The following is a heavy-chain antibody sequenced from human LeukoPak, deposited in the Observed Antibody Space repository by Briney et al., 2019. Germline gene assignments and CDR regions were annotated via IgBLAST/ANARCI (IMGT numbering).Heavy chain of an antibody. J-gene: IGHJ6*03. CDR3: ASVRRGFGESSKYYSYYYMDV. CDR2: IYYSGST. V-gene: IGHV4-59*08. CDR1: GGSISSFY. D-gene: IGHD3-10*01. Sequence: SETLSLTCTVSGGSISSFYWNWIRQPPGKGLEWIGSIYYSGSTYCNPSLKSRVTISVDTSKNQFSLKLSAVTAADTAVYYCASVRRGFGESSKYYSYYYMDVWGNGTTVTISS.